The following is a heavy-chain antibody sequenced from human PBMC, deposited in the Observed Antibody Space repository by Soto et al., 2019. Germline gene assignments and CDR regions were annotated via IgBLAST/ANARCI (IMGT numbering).Heavy chain of an antibody. D-gene: IGHD2-2*01. CDR3: PLPLIAYPRAAPDF. CDR1: GFTFSSYA. CDR2: ISGSGGST. V-gene: IGHV3-23*01. Sequence: PGGSLRLSCAASGFTFSSYAMSWVRQAPGKGLEWVSAISGSGGSTYYADSVKGRFTISRDNSKNTLYLQMNSLRAEDTAVYFCPLPLIAYPRAAPDFCGQGTLVTVSS. J-gene: IGHJ4*02.